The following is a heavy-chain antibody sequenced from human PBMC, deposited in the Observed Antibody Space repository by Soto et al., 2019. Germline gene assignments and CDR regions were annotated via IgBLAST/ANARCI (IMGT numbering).Heavy chain of an antibody. J-gene: IGHJ4*02. Sequence: GGSLRLSCAASGFTFSSYGMHWVRQAPGKGLEWVAVIWYDGSNKYYADSVKGRFTISRDNSKNTLYLQVNSLRAEDTAVYYCARDLLAVAGNGGHFDYWGQGTLVTVSS. D-gene: IGHD6-19*01. CDR1: GFTFSSYG. V-gene: IGHV3-33*01. CDR3: ARDLLAVAGNGGHFDY. CDR2: IWYDGSNK.